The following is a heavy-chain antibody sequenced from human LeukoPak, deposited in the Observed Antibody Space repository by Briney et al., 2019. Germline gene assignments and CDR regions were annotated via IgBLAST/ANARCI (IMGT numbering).Heavy chain of an antibody. D-gene: IGHD5-18*01. V-gene: IGHV4-34*01. CDR2: INHSGST. CDR3: ARGGGGVDTAMVLYDY. Sequence: PSETLSLTCAVYGGSFSGYYWSWIRQPPGKGLEWIGEINHSGSTYYNPSLKSRVTISVDTSKNQFSLKLSSVTAADTAVYYCARGGGGVDTAMVLYDYGGQGTLVTVSS. CDR1: GGSFSGYY. J-gene: IGHJ4*02.